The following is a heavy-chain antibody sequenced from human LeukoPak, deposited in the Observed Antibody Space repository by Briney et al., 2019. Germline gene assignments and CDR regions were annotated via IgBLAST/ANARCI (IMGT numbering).Heavy chain of an antibody. J-gene: IGHJ4*02. CDR2: IIPILGIA. D-gene: IGHD3-22*01. V-gene: IGHV1-69*04. Sequence: SVKVSCKASGGTFSSYAISWVRQAPGQGLEWMGRIIPILGIANYAQKFQGRVTITADKSTSTAYMELSSLRSEDTAVYYCAKDQNWRISSGYPPDYWGQGTLVTVSS. CDR1: GGTFSSYA. CDR3: AKDQNWRISSGYPPDY.